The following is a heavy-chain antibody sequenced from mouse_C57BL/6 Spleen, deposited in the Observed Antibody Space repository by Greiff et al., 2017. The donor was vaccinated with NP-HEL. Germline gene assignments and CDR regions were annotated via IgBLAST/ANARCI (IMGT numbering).Heavy chain of an antibody. CDR2: ISRGGDYI. D-gene: IGHD4-1*01. Sequence: EVKLVESGEGLVKPGGSLKLSCAASGFTFSSYAMSWVRQTPEKRLEWVAYISRGGDYIYYADTVKGRFTISRDNARNTLYLQMSSLKSEDTAMYYCTREGTGTKAMDYWGQGTSVTVSS. CDR1: GFTFSSYA. CDR3: TREGTGTKAMDY. J-gene: IGHJ4*01. V-gene: IGHV5-9-1*02.